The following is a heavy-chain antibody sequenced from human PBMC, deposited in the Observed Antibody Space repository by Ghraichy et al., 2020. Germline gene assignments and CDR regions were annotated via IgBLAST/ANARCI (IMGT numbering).Heavy chain of an antibody. CDR3: AKMGNSGGGTSYYYYGMDV. D-gene: IGHD4-23*01. CDR1: GFSFSTYA. CDR2: INNSGDST. J-gene: IGHJ6*02. Sequence: GGSLRLSCAASGFSFSTYAMSWVRQAPGKGLEWVSVINNSGDSTYYSDSVKGRFTISRDNSKNTLYLQMNSLRADDTAVYYCAKMGNSGGGTSYYYYGMDVWGQGTTVTVSS. V-gene: IGHV3-23*01.